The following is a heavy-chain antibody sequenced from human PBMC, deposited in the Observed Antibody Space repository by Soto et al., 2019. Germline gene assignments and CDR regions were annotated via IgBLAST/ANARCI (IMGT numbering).Heavy chain of an antibody. J-gene: IGHJ2*01. CDR2: IYYSGST. V-gene: IGHV4-39*01. Sequence: QLQLQESGPGLVKPSETLSLTCTVSGGSISSSSYYWGWIRQPPGKGLEWIGSIYYSGSTYYNPSLKSRVTISVDTSKNQFSLKLSSVTAADTAVYYCARPGSDTYWYFDLWGRGTLVTVSS. CDR1: GGSISSSSYY. CDR3: ARPGSDTYWYFDL.